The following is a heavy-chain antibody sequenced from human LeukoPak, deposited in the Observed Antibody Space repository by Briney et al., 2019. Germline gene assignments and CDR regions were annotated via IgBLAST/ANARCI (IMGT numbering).Heavy chain of an antibody. CDR2: ISYDGSNK. J-gene: IGHJ4*02. D-gene: IGHD6-13*01. Sequence: GGSLRLSCAASGFTFSSYAMHWVRQAPGKGLEWVAVISYDGSNKYYADSVKGRFTISRDNSKNTLYLQMNSLRAEDTAVYYCARDGGGSSWYAGGEHFGYWGQGTLVTVSS. V-gene: IGHV3-30-3*01. CDR3: ARDGGGSSWYAGGEHFGY. CDR1: GFTFSSYA.